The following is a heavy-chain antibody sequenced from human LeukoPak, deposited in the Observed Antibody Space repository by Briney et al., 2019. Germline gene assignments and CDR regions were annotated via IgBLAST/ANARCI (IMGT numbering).Heavy chain of an antibody. J-gene: IGHJ5*02. D-gene: IGHD4-23*01. CDR1: GGSISSYF. CDR3: ARERGGNSDWFDP. V-gene: IGHV4-59*12. Sequence: SETLSLTCTVSGGSISSYFWNWIRQPPGKGVEWLGYIYYSGSTNYNPSLKSRVTISVDTSKNQFSLKLSSVTAADTAVYYCARERGGNSDWFDPWGQGTLVTVSS. CDR2: IYYSGST.